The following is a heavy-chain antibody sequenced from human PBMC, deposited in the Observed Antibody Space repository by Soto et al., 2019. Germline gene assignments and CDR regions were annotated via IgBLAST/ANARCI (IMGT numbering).Heavy chain of an antibody. Sequence: QVQLQQWGAGLLKPPETLSLTCAVYGGSFSGYYWSWIRQPPGKGLEWIGEINHSGSTNYNPSLKSRVTISVDTSKNQFSLKLSSVTAADTAVYYCARAGYSSSWYVRYYFDYWGQGTLVTVSS. CDR2: INHSGST. J-gene: IGHJ4*02. CDR3: ARAGYSSSWYVRYYFDY. D-gene: IGHD6-13*01. V-gene: IGHV4-34*01. CDR1: GGSFSGYY.